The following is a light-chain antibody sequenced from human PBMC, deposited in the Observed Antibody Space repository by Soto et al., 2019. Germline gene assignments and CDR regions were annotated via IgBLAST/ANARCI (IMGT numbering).Light chain of an antibody. CDR1: QGIGIY. J-gene: IGKJ4*01. V-gene: IGKV1-27*01. CDR3: HKYYSAPLT. CDR2: AGS. Sequence: DIQMTQSPSSLSASFGDRVTMTCRASQGIGIYLAWFQQRPVNTPKLLIYAGSTLQSGVPSRFSGSGSGTDFTLNISSLQPEDVATCCCHKYYSAPLTFGGGTRVEIK.